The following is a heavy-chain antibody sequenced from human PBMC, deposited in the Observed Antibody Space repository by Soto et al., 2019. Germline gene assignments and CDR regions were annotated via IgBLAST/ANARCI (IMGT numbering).Heavy chain of an antibody. CDR3: AKSPSYYYGSGSYGDY. Sequence: GGSLRLSCAASGFTFSSYAMSWVRQAPGKGLEWVSAISGSGGSTYYADSVKGRFTISRDNSKNTLYLQMNSLRAEDTAVYYCAKSPSYYYGSGSYGDYWGQGTLVTVSS. V-gene: IGHV3-23*01. CDR1: GFTFSSYA. D-gene: IGHD3-10*01. J-gene: IGHJ4*02. CDR2: ISGSGGST.